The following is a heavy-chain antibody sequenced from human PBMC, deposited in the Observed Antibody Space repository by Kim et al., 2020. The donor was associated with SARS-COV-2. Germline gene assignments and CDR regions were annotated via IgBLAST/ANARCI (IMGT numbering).Heavy chain of an antibody. CDR3: TTDLHDFGDFDY. D-gene: IGHD4-17*01. Sequence: GGSMRLSCAASGFTFSKAWMSWVRQAPGKGLEWVGRIKSKTDGGTTDYAAPVKGRFTISRDDSKNTVYLQMNSLKTEDTAVYYCTTDLHDFGDFDYWGQGTLVTVSS. V-gene: IGHV3-15*01. CDR2: IKSKTDGGTT. CDR1: GFTFSKAW. J-gene: IGHJ4*02.